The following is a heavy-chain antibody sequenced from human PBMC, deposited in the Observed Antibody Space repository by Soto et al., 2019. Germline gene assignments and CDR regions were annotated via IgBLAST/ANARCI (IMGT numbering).Heavy chain of an antibody. CDR2: ITNTGGDT. CDR3: ARASGESYPGSRVFDS. V-gene: IGHV3-23*01. Sequence: GSLRLSCPASVFTFSSNAMSWVRQAPGKGLEWVSVITNTGGDTLYADSVKGRFTISRDNPKNTLYLQMNSLRAEDTAIYYCARASGESYPGSRVFDSWGQGTRVTVSS. D-gene: IGHD3-10*01. CDR1: VFTFSSNA. J-gene: IGHJ4*02.